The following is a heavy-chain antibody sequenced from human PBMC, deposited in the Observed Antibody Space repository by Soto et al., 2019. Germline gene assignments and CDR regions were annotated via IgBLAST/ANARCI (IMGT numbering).Heavy chain of an antibody. D-gene: IGHD5-18*01. J-gene: IGHJ4*02. CDR2: ISAYNRNT. CDR1: DYIFTRYG. Sequence: QVQLVQSGAEVKEPGASVKVSCKASDYIFTRYGISWVRQAPGQGLEWMGWISAYNRNTNYAQKLQGRVTMTTDTSTSTAYMELRSLRSDDTAVYYCAREDTARVDDYWGQGTLVTVSS. V-gene: IGHV1-18*01. CDR3: AREDTARVDDY.